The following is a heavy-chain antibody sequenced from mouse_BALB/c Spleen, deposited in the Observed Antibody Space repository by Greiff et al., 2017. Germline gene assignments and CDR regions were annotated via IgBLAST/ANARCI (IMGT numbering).Heavy chain of an antibody. Sequence: VQLQQSGAELVRPGTSVKVSCKASGYAFTNYLIAWVKQRPGQGLEWIGVINPGSGGTNYNEKFKGKATLTADKSSSTAYMQLNSLTSDDSAVYFYDRSNYNDDRGAFDYWGEGTTLTVSS. D-gene: IGHD2-12*01. J-gene: IGHJ2*01. V-gene: IGHV1-54*01. CDR2: INPGSGGT. CDR1: GYAFTNYL. CDR3: DRSNYNDDRGAFDY.